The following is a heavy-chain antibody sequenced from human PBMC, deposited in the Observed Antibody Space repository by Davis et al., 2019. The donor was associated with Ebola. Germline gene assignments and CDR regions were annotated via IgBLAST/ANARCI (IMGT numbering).Heavy chain of an antibody. CDR1: GFTFSSYG. J-gene: IGHJ3*02. Sequence: PGGSLRLSCAASGFTFSSYGMHWVRQAPGKGLEWVAVISYDGSNKYYADSVKGRFTISRDNSKNTLYLQMNSLRAEDTAVYYCAKDEARYCSSTSCYSAFDIWGQGTMVTVSS. CDR2: ISYDGSNK. CDR3: AKDEARYCSSTSCYSAFDI. D-gene: IGHD2-2*02. V-gene: IGHV3-30*18.